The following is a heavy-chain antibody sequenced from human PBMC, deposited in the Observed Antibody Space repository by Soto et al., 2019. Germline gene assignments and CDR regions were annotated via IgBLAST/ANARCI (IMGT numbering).Heavy chain of an antibody. CDR2: IYPGDHET. D-gene: IGHD6-13*01. CDR1: GYTFSNFW. CDR3: ARSPRSSPYFDN. Sequence: PGESLKISCQCSGYTFSNFWIGWARQLPGKGLEWMGIIYPGDHETRYSPSFHGKVTISADKSINTAYLQWNSLEASDTAFYFCARSPRSSPYFDNWRQGALVTVSS. J-gene: IGHJ4*02. V-gene: IGHV5-51*01.